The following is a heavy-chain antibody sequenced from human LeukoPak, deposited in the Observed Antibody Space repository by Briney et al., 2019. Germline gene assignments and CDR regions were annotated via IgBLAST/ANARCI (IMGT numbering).Heavy chain of an antibody. CDR3: ARKEIYMYYFDY. D-gene: IGHD5-24*01. CDR2: INHSGST. Sequence: KPSETLSLTCAVYGGSFSGYYWSWIRQPPGKGLEWIGEINHSGSTNYNPSLKSRVTISVDTSKNQFSLKLSSVTAADTAVYYCARKEIYMYYFDYWGQGTLVTVSS. J-gene: IGHJ4*02. V-gene: IGHV4-34*01. CDR1: GGSFSGYY.